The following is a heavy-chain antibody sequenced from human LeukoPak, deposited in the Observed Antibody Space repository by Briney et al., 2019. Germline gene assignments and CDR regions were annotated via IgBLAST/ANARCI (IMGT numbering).Heavy chain of an antibody. CDR1: GFTFSSYW. CDR3: TRGDTFYYGSGTYYNFVY. V-gene: IGHV3-49*04. J-gene: IGHJ4*02. D-gene: IGHD3-10*01. Sequence: GGSLRLSCAASGFTFSSYWMSWVRQAPGKGLEWVGFIRSKAYGGTTEYAASVKGRFTISRDDSKSIAYLQMNSLKTEDTAVYYCTRGDTFYYGSGTYYNFVYWGQGTLVTVSS. CDR2: IRSKAYGGTT.